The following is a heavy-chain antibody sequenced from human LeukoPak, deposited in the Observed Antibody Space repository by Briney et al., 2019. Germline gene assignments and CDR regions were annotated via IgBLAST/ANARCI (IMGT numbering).Heavy chain of an antibody. J-gene: IGHJ4*02. CDR1: GGSISSGGYS. V-gene: IGHV4-30-2*01. D-gene: IGHD3-22*01. CDR3: ARGLNYYDSSGPLGEFDY. Sequence: PSETLSLTCAVSGGSISSGGYSWSWIRQPPGKGLEWIGYIYHSGSTYYNPSLKSRVTISVDRSKNQFSLKLSSVTAADTAVYYCARGLNYYDSSGPLGEFDYWGQGTLVTVSS. CDR2: IYHSGST.